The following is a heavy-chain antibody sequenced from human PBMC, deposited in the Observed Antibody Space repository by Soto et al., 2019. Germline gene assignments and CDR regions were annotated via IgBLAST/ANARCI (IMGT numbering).Heavy chain of an antibody. Sequence: EVHLVESGGGLVQPGGSLRLSCAVSGFSFTNYEMNWVRQAPGKGLEWIAYIGLSGDTIYYADSVKGRFTISRDHAKNSLELQMNSLRADDTALYYCARESFSASPHFFDYWGRGTQVTVSS. CDR2: IGLSGDTI. CDR1: GFSFTNYE. J-gene: IGHJ4*02. CDR3: ARESFSASPHFFDY. D-gene: IGHD3-3*02. V-gene: IGHV3-48*03.